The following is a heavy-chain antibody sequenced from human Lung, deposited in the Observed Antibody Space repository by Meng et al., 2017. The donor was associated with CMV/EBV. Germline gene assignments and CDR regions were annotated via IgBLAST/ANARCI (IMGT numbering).Heavy chain of an antibody. CDR2: MNPNSGNT. J-gene: IGHJ3*02. D-gene: IGHD3-10*01. CDR3: ARARDYYGSGSHAFDI. V-gene: IGHV1-8*01. Sequence: ASVXVSCKASGYTFTTYDINWVRQATGQGLEWMGWMNPNSGNTGYAQKFQGRVTLTRVTSISTAYMELSSLTSDDTAVYYCARARDYYGSGSHAFDIWGQGTMVTVSS. CDR1: GYTFTTYD.